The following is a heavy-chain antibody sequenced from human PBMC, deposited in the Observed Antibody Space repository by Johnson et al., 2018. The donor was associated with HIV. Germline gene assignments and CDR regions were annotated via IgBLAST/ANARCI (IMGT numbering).Heavy chain of an antibody. D-gene: IGHD4-23*01. Sequence: QLVESGGVVVQPWGSLRLSCAASGFTFDDYAMHWVRQAPGKGLEWVSLISWDGGSTYYADSVKGRFTISRDNSKNSLYLQMNSLRAEDTALYYCAKDMGYFGNPAFDIWGQGTMVTVSS. CDR1: GFTFDDYA. CDR2: ISWDGGST. J-gene: IGHJ3*02. V-gene: IGHV3-43D*03. CDR3: AKDMGYFGNPAFDI.